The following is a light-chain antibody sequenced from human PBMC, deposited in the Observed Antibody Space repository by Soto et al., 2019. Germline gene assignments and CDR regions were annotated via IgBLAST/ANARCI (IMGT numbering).Light chain of an antibody. J-gene: IGKJ2*01. V-gene: IGKV3-15*01. CDR3: QQYNNWPYT. Sequence: EIVMTQSPATLSVSPGERATLSCRASQSVSSNLAWYQQKPGQAPRLLIYGASTRATGIPARFSGSGSGTEFTLTIRSLQSEDFAVSYCQQYNNWPYTFGQGTTLEIK. CDR2: GAS. CDR1: QSVSSN.